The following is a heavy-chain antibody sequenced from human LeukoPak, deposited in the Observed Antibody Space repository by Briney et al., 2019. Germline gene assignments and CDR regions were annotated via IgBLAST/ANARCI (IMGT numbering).Heavy chain of an antibody. Sequence: SETLSLTCTVSGGSINSRSYYWGWIRQPPGKGLEWIGSVYYGGTTYFNPSLKSRVTISEDTSKNQFSLKLSSVTAADTAVYYCARRATTVTTGYYYYYMDVWGKGTTVTVSS. V-gene: IGHV4-39*01. CDR2: VYYGGTT. D-gene: IGHD4-17*01. CDR3: ARRATTVTTGYYYYYMDV. CDR1: GGSINSRSYY. J-gene: IGHJ6*03.